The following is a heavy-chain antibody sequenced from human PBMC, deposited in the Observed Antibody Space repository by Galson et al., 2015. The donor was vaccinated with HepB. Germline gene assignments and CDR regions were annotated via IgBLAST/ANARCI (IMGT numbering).Heavy chain of an antibody. V-gene: IGHV1-8*01. D-gene: IGHD3-10*01. J-gene: IGHJ5*02. CDR1: GYTFTSYD. CDR3: ARAHGSGSYPNWFDP. CDR2: MNPNSGNT. Sequence: SVTVSCKASGYTFTSYDINWVRQATGQGLEWMGWMNPNSGNTGYAQKFQGRVTMTRNTSISTAYMELSSLRSEDTAVYYCARAHGSGSYPNWFDPWGQGTLVTVSS.